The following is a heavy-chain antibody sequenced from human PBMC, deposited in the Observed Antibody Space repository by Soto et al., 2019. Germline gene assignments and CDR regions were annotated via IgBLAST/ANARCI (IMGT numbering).Heavy chain of an antibody. CDR2: ISYSGST. D-gene: IGHD3-22*01. CDR1: CGSVITSSGL. Sequence: SLTLRLPCTVACGSVITSSGLCNWIRQPPGKGLEWIGSISYSGSTYSNPSLKSRVTISIATSKNQFSLKLRSVTAPDPAVYYCARHQFSGNFRGRFGYWGEGPLVTVSS. J-gene: IGHJ4*02. V-gene: IGHV4-39*01. CDR3: ARHQFSGNFRGRFGY.